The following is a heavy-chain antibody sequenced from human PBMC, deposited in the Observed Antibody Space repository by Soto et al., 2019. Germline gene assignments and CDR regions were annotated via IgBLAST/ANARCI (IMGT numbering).Heavy chain of an antibody. D-gene: IGHD6-13*01. CDR1: GGSFSGYY. CDR3: ARRPLGYFDY. V-gene: IGHV4-34*01. CDR2: INHSGST. Sequence: SETLSLTCAVYGGSFSGYYWSWIRQPPGKGLEWIGEINHSGSTNYNPSLKSRVTISVDTSKNQFSLNLNFVTAADTAVYFCARRPLGYFDYWGRGTQVTVSS. J-gene: IGHJ4*02.